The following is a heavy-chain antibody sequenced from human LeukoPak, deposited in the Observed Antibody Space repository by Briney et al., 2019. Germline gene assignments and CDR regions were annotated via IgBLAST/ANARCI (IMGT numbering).Heavy chain of an antibody. CDR3: ARDPSSASPTFDY. J-gene: IGHJ4*02. V-gene: IGHV3-30*04. CDR1: GFTFSSYP. Sequence: GGSLRLSCAASGFTFSSYPMHWVRQAPGKGLEWVAVISFDGSNKYYADSVKGRFTISRDNSKNTLYLQMHSLRPEDTALYYCARDPSSASPTFDYWGQGTLVTVSS. CDR2: ISFDGSNK. D-gene: IGHD6-6*01.